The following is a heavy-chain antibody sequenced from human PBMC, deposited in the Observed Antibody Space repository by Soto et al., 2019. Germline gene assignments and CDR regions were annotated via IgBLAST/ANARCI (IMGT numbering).Heavy chain of an antibody. CDR3: ARDDYYYDSSGYYPYGMDV. CDR2: IYYSGST. Sequence: PSETLSLTCTVSGGSVSSGSYYWSWIRQPPGKGLEWIGYIYYSGSTNYNPSLKSRVTISVDTSKNQFSLKLSSVTAADTAVYYCARDDYYYDSSGYYPYGMDVWGQGTTVTVSS. D-gene: IGHD3-22*01. CDR1: GGSVSSGSYY. V-gene: IGHV4-61*01. J-gene: IGHJ6*02.